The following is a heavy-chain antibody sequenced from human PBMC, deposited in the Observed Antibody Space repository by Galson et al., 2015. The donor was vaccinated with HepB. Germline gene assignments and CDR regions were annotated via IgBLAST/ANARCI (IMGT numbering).Heavy chain of an antibody. J-gene: IGHJ4*02. V-gene: IGHV3-23*01. CDR1: GFTFGQDG. CDR3: ARDLGGHRADCFEY. D-gene: IGHD4-23*01. CDR2: ISGSGDYI. Sequence: SLRLSCAASGFTFGQDGMSWVRQAPGKGLEWVSVISGSGDYINYADSVRGRFTISRDNSRSTLYLHMNSLRVEDTAIYYCARDLGGHRADCFEYWGQGTLVTVSS.